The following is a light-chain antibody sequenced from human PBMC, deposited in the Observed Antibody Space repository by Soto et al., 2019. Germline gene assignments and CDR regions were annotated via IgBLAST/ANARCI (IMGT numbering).Light chain of an antibody. CDR3: QHTYTTPRT. J-gene: IGKJ1*01. Sequence: DIQMTQSPSSLSVTVGDRVIITCRASQSISTFLNWYQQKPGKAPKLLIYAASTLQSGVPSRFSGGGSGTDFTLTISSLQPEDFATYYCQHTYTTPRTFGQGTKVEIK. CDR2: AAS. CDR1: QSISTF. V-gene: IGKV1-39*01.